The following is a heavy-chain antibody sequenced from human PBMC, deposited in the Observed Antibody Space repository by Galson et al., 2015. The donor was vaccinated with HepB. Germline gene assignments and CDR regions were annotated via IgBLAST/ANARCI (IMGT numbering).Heavy chain of an antibody. D-gene: IGHD3-22*01. Sequence: CKASGYTFTSYDINWVRQATGQGLEWMGWMNPNSANTGYAQKFQGRVTMTRNTAISTAYMELSSLTSEDTAVYYCARAPMRGYYDGSGYYSIDYWGQGTLVTVSS. CDR1: GYTFTSYD. CDR2: MNPNSANT. J-gene: IGHJ4*02. CDR3: ARAPMRGYYDGSGYYSIDY. V-gene: IGHV1-8*01.